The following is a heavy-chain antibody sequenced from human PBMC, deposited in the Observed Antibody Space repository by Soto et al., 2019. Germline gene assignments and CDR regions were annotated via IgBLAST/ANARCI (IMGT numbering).Heavy chain of an antibody. CDR2: INPNSGGT. Sequence: ASVKVSCKASGYTFTGYYMHWVRQAPGQGLEWMGWINPNSGGTNYAQKFQGRVTMTRDTSISTAYMELSRLRSDDTAVYYCARVGGLESLLYTQYYFDYWGEGTTVTVYS. CDR1: GYTFTGYY. D-gene: IGHD3-3*01. CDR3: ARVGGLESLLYTQYYFDY. J-gene: IGHJ4*02. V-gene: IGHV1-2*02.